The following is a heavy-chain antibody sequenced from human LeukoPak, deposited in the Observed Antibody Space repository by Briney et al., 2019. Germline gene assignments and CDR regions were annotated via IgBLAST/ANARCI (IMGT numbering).Heavy chain of an antibody. Sequence: ASVKVSCKASGGTFSSYAISWVRQAPGQGLEWMGWINPNSGGTNYAQKFQGWVTMTRDTSISTAYMELSRLRSDDTAVYYCARASNENSGSYWGDDAFDIWGQGTMVTVSS. D-gene: IGHD1-26*01. CDR1: GGTFSSYA. CDR2: INPNSGGT. V-gene: IGHV1-2*04. J-gene: IGHJ3*02. CDR3: ARASNENSGSYWGDDAFDI.